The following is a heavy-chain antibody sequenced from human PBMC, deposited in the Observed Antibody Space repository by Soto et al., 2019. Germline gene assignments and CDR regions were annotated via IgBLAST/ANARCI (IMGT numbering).Heavy chain of an antibody. CDR2: IYYSGST. V-gene: IGHV4-59*01. Sequence: SETLSLTCTFSGGSISSYYWSWIRQPPGKGLEWIGYIYYSGSTNYNPSLKSRVTISVDTSKNQFSLKLSSVTAADTAVYYCARRYGASFDYWGQGTLVTVSS. J-gene: IGHJ4*02. CDR3: ARRYGASFDY. CDR1: GGSISSYY. D-gene: IGHD4-17*01.